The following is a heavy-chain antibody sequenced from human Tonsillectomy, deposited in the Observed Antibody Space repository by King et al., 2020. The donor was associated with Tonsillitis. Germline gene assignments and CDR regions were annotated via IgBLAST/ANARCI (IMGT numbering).Heavy chain of an antibody. CDR3: AREGSGSYYGPLDY. CDR1: GYSISSGYY. D-gene: IGHD1-26*01. CDR2: IYHSGST. J-gene: IGHJ4*02. V-gene: IGHV4-38-2*02. Sequence: QLQESGPGLVKPSETLFLTCAVSGYSISSGYYWGWIRQPPGKGLEWIGSIYHSGSTYYNPSLKSRVTISVDTSKNQFSLKLSSVTDADTAVYYCAREGSGSYYGPLDYCGQGTLVTVS.